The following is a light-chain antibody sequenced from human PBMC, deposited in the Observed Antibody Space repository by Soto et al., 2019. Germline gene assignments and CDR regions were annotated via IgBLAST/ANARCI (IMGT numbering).Light chain of an antibody. CDR2: TNN. CDR1: SSNIGSNI. CDR3: AAWDDSLAVWV. V-gene: IGLV1-44*01. Sequence: QSVLTQSPSASGTPGQRVTISCSGSSSNIGSNIVTWFQQLPGTAPKLLIYTNNQRPSGVPDRFSGSKSGTSASLAISGLQSEDEADYFCAAWDDSLAVWVFGGGTKLTVL. J-gene: IGLJ3*02.